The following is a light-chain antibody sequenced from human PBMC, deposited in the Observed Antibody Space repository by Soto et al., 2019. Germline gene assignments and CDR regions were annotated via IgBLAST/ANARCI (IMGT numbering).Light chain of an antibody. CDR3: QHYNNWPPWT. CDR2: GAS. Sequence: EIVLTQSPATLSLSPGERATLSCRASPSGSSFLVWYQHKPGQAPRLLIYGASTRAPGIPARFSGSGSETEFTLTISSLQSEDFAVYYCQHYNNWPPWTFGQGTKVDIK. V-gene: IGKV3-15*01. J-gene: IGKJ1*01. CDR1: PSGSSF.